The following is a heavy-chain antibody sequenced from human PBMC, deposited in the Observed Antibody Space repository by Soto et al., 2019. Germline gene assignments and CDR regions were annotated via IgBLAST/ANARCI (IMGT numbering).Heavy chain of an antibody. J-gene: IGHJ6*02. CDR2: INPNSGGT. Sequence: ASVKVSCKASGYTFSCYYIHWLRQAPGQGPEWMGWINPNSGGTNYAQKFQGRVTVTRDTTTSTAYMELSRLTSDDTAVYYCARSLTEGYCTITGCYTRPLYGMDVWGQGTTVTVSS. CDR3: ARSLTEGYCTITGCYTRPLYGMDV. V-gene: IGHV1-2*02. CDR1: GYTFSCYY. D-gene: IGHD2-2*02.